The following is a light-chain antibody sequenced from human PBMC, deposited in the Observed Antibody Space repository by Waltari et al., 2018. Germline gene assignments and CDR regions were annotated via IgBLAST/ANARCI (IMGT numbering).Light chain of an antibody. CDR3: SSRELSGHVV. J-gene: IGLJ2*01. CDR2: GKN. V-gene: IGLV3-19*01. CDR1: ILRTYY. Sequence: SSDLTQDPDVSVALGQTVRITCQVDILRTYYGNWCRQKPGQAPELVIYGKNHRPSGIPDRFSASSSENTASLIITGAQAGDEADYYCSSRELSGHVVFGGGTRLTVL.